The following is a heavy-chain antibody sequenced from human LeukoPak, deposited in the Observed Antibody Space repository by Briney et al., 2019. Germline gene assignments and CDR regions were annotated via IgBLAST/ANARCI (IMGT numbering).Heavy chain of an antibody. Sequence: SETLSLTCTVSGGSISSGHYWGWIRQPPGKGLEWIGSMYHSGSTYYNPPLKSRVTISEDTSKNQFSLKLRSVTAADTAVYYCARGPRFGESLWHWFDPWGQGTLVTVSS. CDR3: ARGPRFGESLWHWFDP. V-gene: IGHV4-38-2*02. D-gene: IGHD3-10*01. CDR2: MYHSGST. CDR1: GGSISSGHY. J-gene: IGHJ5*02.